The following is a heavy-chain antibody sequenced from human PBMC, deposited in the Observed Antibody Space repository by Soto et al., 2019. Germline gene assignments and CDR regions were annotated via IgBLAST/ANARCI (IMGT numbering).Heavy chain of an antibody. D-gene: IGHD3-9*01. CDR3: ATSIRYFDWLGYFDY. V-gene: IGHV4-4*02. J-gene: IGHJ4*02. CDR1: SGSISSSTW. Sequence: SETLSLTCAVSSGSISSSTWWRWLRQPPGKGLEWIGEIYHSASTNYNPYLKSRVTISVDKSKNQFSLKLSSVTAADTAVYYCATSIRYFDWLGYFDYWGQGTLVTVSS. CDR2: IYHSAST.